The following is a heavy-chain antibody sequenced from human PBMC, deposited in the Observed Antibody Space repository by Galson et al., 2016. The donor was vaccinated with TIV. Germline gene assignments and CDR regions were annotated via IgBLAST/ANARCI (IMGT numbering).Heavy chain of an antibody. J-gene: IGHJ3*02. CDR1: GGSISHYY. V-gene: IGHV4-59*01. Sequence: SETLSLTCTVSGGSISHYYWTWIRQTPGKGLEWIGYIFYTGNTDYNPSLKSRVAISVDTSKNQFSLKLSSVTAADTAVYYCARVSVGAFDIWGQGTTVTVSS. CDR3: ARVSVGAFDI. CDR2: IFYTGNT.